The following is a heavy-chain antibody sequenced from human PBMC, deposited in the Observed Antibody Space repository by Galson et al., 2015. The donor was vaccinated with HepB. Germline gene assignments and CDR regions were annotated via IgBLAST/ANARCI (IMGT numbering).Heavy chain of an antibody. D-gene: IGHD6-19*01. J-gene: IGHJ4*02. V-gene: IGHV3-64D*06. CDR1: GFTFSSYA. Sequence: SLRLSCAASGFTFSSYAMHWVRQAPGKGLEYVSAISSNGGSTYYADSVKGRFTISRDNSKNTLYLQMSSLRAEDTAVYYCVKDAVDPRFDYWGQGTLVTVSS. CDR3: VKDAVDPRFDY. CDR2: ISSNGGST.